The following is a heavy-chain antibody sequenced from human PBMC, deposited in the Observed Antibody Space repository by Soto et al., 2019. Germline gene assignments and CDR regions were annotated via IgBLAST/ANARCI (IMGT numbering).Heavy chain of an antibody. Sequence: SVKVSCQASGATFSSYAISWLRQAPVQGLEWMGGIIPIFGTANYAQKFQGRVTITADESTSTAYMELSSLRSEDTAVYYCAETQPNYYDSSGVQYSFDYWGQGTLVTVSS. CDR2: IIPIFGTA. CDR3: AETQPNYYDSSGVQYSFDY. D-gene: IGHD3-22*01. J-gene: IGHJ4*02. V-gene: IGHV1-69*13. CDR1: GATFSSYA.